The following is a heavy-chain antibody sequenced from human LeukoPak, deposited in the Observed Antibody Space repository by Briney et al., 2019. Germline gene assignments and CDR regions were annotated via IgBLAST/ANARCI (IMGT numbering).Heavy chain of an antibody. V-gene: IGHV4-59*10. J-gene: IGHJ5*02. CDR3: AGGEYLGIYTNWFDP. CDR1: GGSFSGYY. CDR2: IHTSGIS. Sequence: MPSETLSLTCAVYGGSFSGYYWSWIRQPAGKGLEWIGRIHTSGISHYNPSLRSRLSMSVDTSNNQFSLRLNSVTAADTAVYYCAGGEYLGIYTNWFDPWGQGTLVTVSS. D-gene: IGHD2/OR15-2a*01.